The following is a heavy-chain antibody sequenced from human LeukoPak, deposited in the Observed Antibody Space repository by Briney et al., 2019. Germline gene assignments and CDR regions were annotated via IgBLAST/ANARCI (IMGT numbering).Heavy chain of an antibody. Sequence: SQTLSLTCAISGDSVSSNNAAWSWIRQSPSRGLEWLGRIYYRSKWHYDYAVFVRSRVTINPDTSKNQFSLKLSSVTAADTAVYYCARVRLPLYGGNPRAADAFDIWGQGTMVTVSS. CDR3: ARVRLPLYGGNPRAADAFDI. J-gene: IGHJ3*02. V-gene: IGHV6-1*01. CDR2: IYYRSKWHY. CDR1: GDSVSSNNAA. D-gene: IGHD4-23*01.